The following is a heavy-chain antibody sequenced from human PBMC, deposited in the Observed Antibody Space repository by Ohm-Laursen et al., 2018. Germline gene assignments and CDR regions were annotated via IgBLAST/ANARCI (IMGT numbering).Heavy chain of an antibody. CDR2: INHSRST. CDR3: AKAHLKNLDY. V-gene: IGHV4-34*01. J-gene: IGHJ4*02. CDR1: GGSFSGYY. Sequence: TLSLTCAVYGGSFSGYYWNWIRQPPGKGLEWIGEINHSRSTKYNSSFKSRVTISVDTSKNQFSLKLSSVTAADTAVYYCAKAHLKNLDYWGQGSLVTVSS. D-gene: IGHD1-14*01.